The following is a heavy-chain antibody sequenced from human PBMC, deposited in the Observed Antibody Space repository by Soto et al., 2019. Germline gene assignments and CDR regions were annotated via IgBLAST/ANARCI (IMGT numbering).Heavy chain of an antibody. Sequence: QFQLVQSGAAVKKPGASVKVSCKASGYTSVSYGISWVRQAAGQGLEWMGWNSAYNGNTNYAQKFQGRVTMTIDTSTSTAYMEQRSLRSDDTAVYYCARMRYRSNDYWGQGTLVTVSS. D-gene: IGHD5-18*01. CDR1: GYTSVSYG. CDR3: ARMRYRSNDY. J-gene: IGHJ4*02. V-gene: IGHV1-18*01. CDR2: NSAYNGNT.